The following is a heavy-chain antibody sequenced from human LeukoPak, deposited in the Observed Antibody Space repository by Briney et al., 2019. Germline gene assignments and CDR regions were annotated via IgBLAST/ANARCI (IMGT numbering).Heavy chain of an antibody. V-gene: IGHV4-59*08. CDR2: IYYSGST. CDR3: ARVLRYFDWLSVAENWLDP. Sequence: PSETLSLTCTVSGGSISSYYWSWIRQPPGKGLEWIGYIYYSGSTNYNPSLKSRVTISVDTSKNQFSLKLSSVTAADTAVYYCARVLRYFDWLSVAENWLDPWGQGTLVTVSS. D-gene: IGHD3-9*01. CDR1: GGSISSYY. J-gene: IGHJ5*02.